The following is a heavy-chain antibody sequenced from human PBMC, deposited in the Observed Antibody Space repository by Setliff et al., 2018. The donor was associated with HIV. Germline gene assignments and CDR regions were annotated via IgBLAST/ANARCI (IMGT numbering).Heavy chain of an antibody. J-gene: IGHJ3*02. V-gene: IGHV4-59*11. Sequence: TSETLSLTCPVSGDSINSHFWTWIRRSPRKGLEWIGYISSTGAAWYNPSLKSRVTMSIDTSEIHFSLTLSSVSGADTALYFCARGGKRAFDIWGQGAMVTVSS. CDR2: ISSTGAA. CDR3: ARGGKRAFDI. CDR1: GDSINSHF.